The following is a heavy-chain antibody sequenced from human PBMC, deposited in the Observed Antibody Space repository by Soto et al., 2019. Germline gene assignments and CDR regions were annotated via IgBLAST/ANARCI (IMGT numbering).Heavy chain of an antibody. CDR2: IYSGGST. D-gene: IGHD3-16*01. V-gene: IGHV3-66*01. CDR3: AREYDYDSPAPD. J-gene: IGHJ4*02. Sequence: QPGGSLRLSCAASGFTVSSNYMSWVRQAPGKGLEWVSVIYSGGSTYYADSVKGRFTISRDNSKNTLYLQMNSLRAEDTAVYYCAREYDYDSPAPDWGQGTLVTVSS. CDR1: GFTVSSNY.